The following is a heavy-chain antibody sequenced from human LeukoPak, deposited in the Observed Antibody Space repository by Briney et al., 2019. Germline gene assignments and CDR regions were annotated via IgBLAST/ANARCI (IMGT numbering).Heavy chain of an antibody. J-gene: IGHJ4*02. V-gene: IGHV3-66*01. CDR3: ASLMRDNGVDY. CDR1: GFTVSSNY. CDR2: IYSGGST. D-gene: IGHD4-17*01. Sequence: PGGSLRLSCAASGFTVSSNYMTWVHQAPGKGLEWVSVIYSGGSTYYADSVKGRFTISRDNSKNTLYLQMNSLRVEDTAVYYCASLMRDNGVDYWGQGTLVTVSS.